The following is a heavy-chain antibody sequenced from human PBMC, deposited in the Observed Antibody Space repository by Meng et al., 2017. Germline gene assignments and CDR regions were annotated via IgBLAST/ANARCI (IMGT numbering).Heavy chain of an antibody. CDR2: IIPIFGTA. J-gene: IGHJ6*02. V-gene: IGHV1-69*06. D-gene: IGHD2-2*01. CDR3: AGPHRHIVVVPAAMRGGDYYYGMDV. CDR1: GGTFSSYA. Sequence: SVKVSCKASGGTFSSYAISWVRQAPGQGLEWMGGIIPIFGTANYAQKFQGRVTITADKSTSTAYMELSSLRSEDTAVYYCAGPHRHIVVVPAAMRGGDYYYGMDVWGQGTTVTVSS.